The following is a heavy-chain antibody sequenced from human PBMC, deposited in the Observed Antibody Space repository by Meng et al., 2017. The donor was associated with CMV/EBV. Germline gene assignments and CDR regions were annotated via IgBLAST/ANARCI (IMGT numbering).Heavy chain of an antibody. V-gene: IGHV1-2*02. D-gene: IGHD1-26*01. J-gene: IGHJ4*02. Sequence: VQLVQSGAEVKKPGASVKVSCKASGYTFTGYYMHWVRQAPGQGLEWMGWINPNSGGTNYAERFQDRVTITADDSTTTAYMELSSLRADDTALYFCARGGDSWYSDYWGQGTLVTVSS. CDR2: INPNSGGT. CDR3: ARGGDSWYSDY. CDR1: GYTFTGYY.